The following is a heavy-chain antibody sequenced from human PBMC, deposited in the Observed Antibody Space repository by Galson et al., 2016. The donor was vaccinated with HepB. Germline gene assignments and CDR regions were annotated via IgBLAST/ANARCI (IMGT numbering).Heavy chain of an antibody. V-gene: IGHV1-3*03. CDR2: INARNGEA. J-gene: IGHJ4*02. D-gene: IGHD1-7*01. CDR3: AREGPIIGTLNY. CDR1: GFSFTNYA. Sequence: SVKVSCKASGFSFTNYAFHWVRQASGQGPQWLGWINARNGEAKYSQVFQDRVTISRDTSATTVYMEVTSLTSEYTAVYYCAREGPIIGTLNYWGQGTLVTVTS.